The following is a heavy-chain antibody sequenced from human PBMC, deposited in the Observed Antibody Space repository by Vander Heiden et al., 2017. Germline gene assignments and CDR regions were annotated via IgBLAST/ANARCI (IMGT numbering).Heavy chain of an antibody. D-gene: IGHD2-2*01. V-gene: IGHV3-23*01. Sequence: EVQLLESGGGLVQPGGSLRLSCAASGFTFSSYAISWVRQAPGKGLEWVSAIGGSGGSKYYADSVRGRFTISRDNSKNTLYLQMNSLRAEDTAVYYCAKLTGPAPKYYFDYWGQGTLVTVSS. J-gene: IGHJ4*02. CDR1: GFTFSSYA. CDR3: AKLTGPAPKYYFDY. CDR2: IGGSGGSK.